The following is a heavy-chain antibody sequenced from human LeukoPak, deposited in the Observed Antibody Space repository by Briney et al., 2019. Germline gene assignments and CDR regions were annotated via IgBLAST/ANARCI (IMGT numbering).Heavy chain of an antibody. D-gene: IGHD1-1*01. CDR1: GFTFSSYT. CDR3: ARALTTLTYEGY. J-gene: IGHJ4*02. V-gene: IGHV3-21*01. CDR2: ISGSNSYI. Sequence: TGGSLRLSCAASGFTFSSYTMHWIRQAPGKGLEWVSSISGSNSYIFYADSVKGRFTVSRDNAKDSLYLQMNSLRAEDTAVYYCARALTTLTYEGYWGQGTLVTVSS.